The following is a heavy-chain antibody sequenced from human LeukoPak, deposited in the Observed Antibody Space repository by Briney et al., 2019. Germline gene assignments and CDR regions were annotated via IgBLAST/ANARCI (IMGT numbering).Heavy chain of an antibody. CDR1: GFTFSSYA. D-gene: IGHD2-15*01. J-gene: IGHJ3*02. CDR2: ISGSGGST. V-gene: IGHV3-23*01. Sequence: PGGSLRLSCAASGFTFSSYAMSWVRQAPGEGLEWVSAISGSGGSTYYADSVKGRFTISRDNSKNTLYLQMNSLRAEDTAVYYCAKCLGYCSGGSCERGPRDAFDIWGQGTMVTVSS. CDR3: AKCLGYCSGGSCERGPRDAFDI.